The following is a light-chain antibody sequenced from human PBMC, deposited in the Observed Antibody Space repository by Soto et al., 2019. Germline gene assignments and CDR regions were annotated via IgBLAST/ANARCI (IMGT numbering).Light chain of an antibody. CDR1: SGCISSNY. Sequence: NFMLTQPQSGSEAPGKTVPISCTRSSGCISSNYVQWYQQRPGSVTTTVFYEYNQRPSGVPDRFSGSIDSSSNSGALTISGLKTEDEDDYDCQSYDSSNHVVFGGGTKVAVL. J-gene: IGLJ2*01. CDR3: QSYDSSNHVV. V-gene: IGLV6-57*04. CDR2: EYN.